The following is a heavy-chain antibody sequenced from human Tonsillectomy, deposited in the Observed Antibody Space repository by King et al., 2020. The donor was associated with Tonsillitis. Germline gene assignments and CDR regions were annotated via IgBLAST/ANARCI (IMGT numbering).Heavy chain of an antibody. D-gene: IGHD3-22*01. J-gene: IGHJ4*02. Sequence: QLQESCPGLVKPSETLSLTCTVSGGSISSSSYYWGWIRQPPGKGLEWIGSIYYSGSTYYNPSLKSRVTMSVDTSNNQFSLKLSSVTAADTAVYYCARGSRLGIYYFDYWGQGTLVTVSS. CDR1: GGSISSSSYY. CDR2: IYYSGST. CDR3: ARGSRLGIYYFDY. V-gene: IGHV4-39*01.